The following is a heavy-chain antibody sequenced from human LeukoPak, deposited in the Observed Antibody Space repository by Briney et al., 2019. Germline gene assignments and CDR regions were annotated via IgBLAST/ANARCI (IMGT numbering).Heavy chain of an antibody. V-gene: IGHV3-23*01. CDR3: AKWHGSGSYYYYFYGMDV. CDR2: ISGSGGRT. J-gene: IGHJ6*02. Sequence: GESLRLSCAASGFTFSSYAVSWVRQAPGKGLEWVSGISGSGGRTYYADSVKGRFTISRDNSRNTLYLQMNSLRAEDTAVYYCAKWHGSGSYYYYFYGMDVWGQGTTVTVSS. CDR1: GFTFSSYA. D-gene: IGHD3-10*01.